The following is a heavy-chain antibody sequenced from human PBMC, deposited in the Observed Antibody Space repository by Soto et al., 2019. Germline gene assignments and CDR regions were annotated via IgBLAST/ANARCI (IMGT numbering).Heavy chain of an antibody. V-gene: IGHV3-30*18. J-gene: IGHJ4*02. CDR2: ISYDGSNK. Sequence: QVQLVESGGGVVQPGRSLRLSCAASGFTFSSYGMHWVRQAPGKGLEWVAVISYDGSNKYYADSVKGRFTISRDNSKNTQYLQMNSLRAEDTAVYYCAKSTSFMSGPDYWGQGTLVTVSS. CDR3: AKSTSFMSGPDY. CDR1: GFTFSSYG. D-gene: IGHD3-10*01.